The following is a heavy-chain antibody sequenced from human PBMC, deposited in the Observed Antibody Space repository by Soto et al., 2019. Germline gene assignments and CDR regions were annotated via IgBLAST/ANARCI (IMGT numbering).Heavy chain of an antibody. J-gene: IGHJ6*02. CDR1: GFTFSSYG. V-gene: IGHV3-30*18. Sequence: GGSLRLSCAASGFTFSSYGMHWVRQAPGKGLEWVAVISYDGSNKYYADSVKGRFTISRDNSKNTLYLQMNSLRAEDTAVYYWAKDRGGIADYYYYGMDVWGQGTTVTVSS. CDR2: ISYDGSNK. CDR3: AKDRGGIADYYYYGMDV. D-gene: IGHD6-13*01.